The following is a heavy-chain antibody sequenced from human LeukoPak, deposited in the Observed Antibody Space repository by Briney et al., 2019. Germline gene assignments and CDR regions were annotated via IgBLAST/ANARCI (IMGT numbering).Heavy chain of an antibody. J-gene: IGHJ3*02. CDR3: ARGVTGTTIGSFDI. CDR2: IYYSGST. D-gene: IGHD1-20*01. V-gene: IGHV4-59*01. CDR1: GGSISSYY. Sequence: SETLSLTCTVPGGSISSYYWSWIRQPPGKGLEWIGYIYYSGSTNYNPSLKSRVTISVDTSKNQFSLKLSSVTAADTALYYCARGVTGTTIGSFDIWGQGTMVTVSS.